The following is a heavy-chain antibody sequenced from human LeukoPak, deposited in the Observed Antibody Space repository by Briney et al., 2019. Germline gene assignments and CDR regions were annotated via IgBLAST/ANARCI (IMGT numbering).Heavy chain of an antibody. V-gene: IGHV3-23*01. J-gene: IGHJ4*02. D-gene: IGHD5-24*01. Sequence: GGSLRLSCAASGFTFSSHGMNWVRQAPGRGLEWVSGISPNGVITYYADSVKGRFTISRDNSKGTVYLQMNSPRPEDTAVYYCAKDDAWLQYGNWGRGTLVTVSS. CDR2: ISPNGVIT. CDR1: GFTFSSHG. CDR3: AKDDAWLQYGN.